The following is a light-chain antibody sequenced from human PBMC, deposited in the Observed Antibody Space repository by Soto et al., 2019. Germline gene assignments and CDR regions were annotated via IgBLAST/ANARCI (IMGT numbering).Light chain of an antibody. CDR3: QQYNTLWT. J-gene: IGKJ1*01. Sequence: DIPKTQSPSTRSASVGDRVTITCRASQSISNWLAWYQQKPGKAPKLLIYDVSSLESGVPSRFSGSGSGTEFTLTIRSLKPDDFATYYCQQYNTLWTFGQGTKVDIK. V-gene: IGKV1-5*01. CDR1: QSISNW. CDR2: DVS.